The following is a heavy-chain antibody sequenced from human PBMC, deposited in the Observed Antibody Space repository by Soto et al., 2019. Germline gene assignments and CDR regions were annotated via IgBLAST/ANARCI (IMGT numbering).Heavy chain of an antibody. CDR1: GDTFTSSG. D-gene: IGHD6-19*01. CDR3: ARVDGAGRNFDY. CDR2: ISAYNGNT. J-gene: IGHJ4*02. V-gene: IGHV1-18*01. Sequence: ASVKVSCKASGDTFTSSGISWVRQAPGQGLEWMGWISAYNGNTNYAQKLQGRVTMTTDTSTSTAYMELRSLRSDDTAVYYCARVDGAGRNFDYWGQGTLVTVSS.